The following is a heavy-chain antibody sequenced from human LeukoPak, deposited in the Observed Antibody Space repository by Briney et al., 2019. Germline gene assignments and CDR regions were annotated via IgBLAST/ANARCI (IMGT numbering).Heavy chain of an antibody. CDR2: IYTSESA. CDR1: GGSISSSY. CDR3: ARDYGDPNWLDP. Sequence: SETLSLTCTVSGGSISSSYWSWIRQPAGKGLEWIGRIYTSESANYNPSLKSRVTMSVDRSKNQFSLKLNSVTAADTAVYYCARDYGDPNWLDPWGQGTLVTVSS. J-gene: IGHJ5*02. V-gene: IGHV4-4*07. D-gene: IGHD4-17*01.